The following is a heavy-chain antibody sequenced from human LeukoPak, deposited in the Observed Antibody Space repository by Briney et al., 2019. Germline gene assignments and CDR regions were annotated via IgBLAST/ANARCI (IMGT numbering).Heavy chain of an antibody. Sequence: SETLSLTCTVSGGSISSYYWSWIRQPPGKGLEWIGYIYYSGSTNYNPSLKSRVTISVDTSKNQFSLKLSSVTAADTAVYYCARLKTAEYYDFWSGYYFDYWGQGTLVTVSS. CDR3: ARLKTAEYYDFWSGYYFDY. D-gene: IGHD3-3*01. J-gene: IGHJ4*02. CDR2: IYYSGST. V-gene: IGHV4-59*01. CDR1: GGSISSYY.